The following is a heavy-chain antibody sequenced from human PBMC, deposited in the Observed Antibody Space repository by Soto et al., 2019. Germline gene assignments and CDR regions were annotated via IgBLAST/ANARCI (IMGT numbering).Heavy chain of an antibody. Sequence: EVQLLESGGGLVQPGGSLRLSCEASGFSFSNYALSWVRQSPGKGLEWVSTFSAGGRAYYADSVKGRFTIGKDTSKNTLHLQASSLRAEDTAVYYCAKESLPEHYGDTLFDYWGQGTRVTVSS. CDR2: FSAGGRA. V-gene: IGHV3-23*01. CDR3: AKESLPEHYGDTLFDY. D-gene: IGHD4-17*01. J-gene: IGHJ4*02. CDR1: GFSFSNYA.